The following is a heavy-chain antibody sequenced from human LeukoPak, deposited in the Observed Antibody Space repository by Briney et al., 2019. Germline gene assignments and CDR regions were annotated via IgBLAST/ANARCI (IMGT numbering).Heavy chain of an antibody. D-gene: IGHD3-10*01. J-gene: IGHJ4*02. CDR1: GFTFSDYY. V-gene: IGHV3-11*05. CDR2: ISSSSSYT. CDR3: ARDGKNYYGSGSYSDY. Sequence: GGSLRLSCAASGFTFSDYYMSWIRQAPGKGLEWVSYISSSSSYTNYADSVKGRFTISRDNAKNSLYLQMNSLRAEDTAVYYCARDGKNYYGSGSYSDYWDQGTLVTVSS.